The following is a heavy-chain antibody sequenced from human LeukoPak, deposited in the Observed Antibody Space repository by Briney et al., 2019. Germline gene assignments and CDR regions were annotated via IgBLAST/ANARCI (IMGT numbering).Heavy chain of an antibody. CDR3: AKANYYDSSGYYAFDI. D-gene: IGHD3-22*01. J-gene: IGHJ3*02. CDR1: GFTFSTYW. CDR2: ISGSGASI. Sequence: GGSLRLSCAASGFTFSTYWMHWVRQAPRKGLEWVSAISGSGASIYYADSVKGRFTISRDNSKSTLYLQMNSLRAEDTAVYYCAKANYYDSSGYYAFDIWGQGTMVTVSS. V-gene: IGHV3-23*01.